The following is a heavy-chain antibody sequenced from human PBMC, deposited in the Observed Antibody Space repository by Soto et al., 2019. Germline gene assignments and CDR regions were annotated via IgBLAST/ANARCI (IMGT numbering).Heavy chain of an antibody. CDR2: IGTADDT. CDR1: GFTFSSYD. Sequence: GGSLRLSCAASGFTFSSYDMHWVRQATGKGLEWVTAIGTADDTYYSGSVKGRFTIFRENTKNSLYLQMNSLRAEDTAVYYSARDQRLLSRYYYYYGMDVWGQGTTVTVS. D-gene: IGHD2-21*02. CDR3: ARDQRLLSRYYYYYGMDV. V-gene: IGHV3-13*01. J-gene: IGHJ6*02.